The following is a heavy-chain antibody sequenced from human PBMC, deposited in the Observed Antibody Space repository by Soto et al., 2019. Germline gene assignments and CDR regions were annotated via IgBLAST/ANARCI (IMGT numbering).Heavy chain of an antibody. Sequence: PSQTLSLTCAISGYSVSINSGDWNWIRQSPSRGLEWLGRTYYRSKWYYDYAESVKSRIIISVDTSKNQFSLQLNSVTPEDTAVYYCAKTDFWGQGTLVTVSS. J-gene: IGHJ4*02. CDR3: AKTDF. V-gene: IGHV6-1*01. CDR2: TYYRSKWYY. CDR1: GYSVSINSGD.